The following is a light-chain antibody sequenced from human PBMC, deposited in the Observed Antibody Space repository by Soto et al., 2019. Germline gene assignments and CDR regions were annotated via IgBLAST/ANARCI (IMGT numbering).Light chain of an antibody. CDR2: ASS. CDR1: QTISRY. J-gene: IGKJ1*01. V-gene: IGKV1-39*01. CDR3: QPTYSNLWT. Sequence: DSQLTQSPASLTASVGDGVTITCRASQTISRYLNWYQQKPGTAPKLLIYASSTLQSGVPARFSGRGSGTDFTLTISSLQPEASAHYDCQPTYSNLWTFGQGTKV.